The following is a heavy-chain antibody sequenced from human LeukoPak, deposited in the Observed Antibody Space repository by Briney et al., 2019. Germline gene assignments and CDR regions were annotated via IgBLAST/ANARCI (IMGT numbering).Heavy chain of an antibody. CDR1: GGTFSSYA. CDR3: ARDLMYYYDRSGSSKGWYFDV. CDR2: IIPILGIA. D-gene: IGHD3-22*01. Sequence: ASVKVSCKASGGTFSSYAISWVRQAPGQGLEWMGRIIPILGIANYAQKFQGRVTITADKSTSTAYMELRSLRSDDTAVYYCARDLMYYYDRSGSSKGWYFDVWGRGTLVTVSS. V-gene: IGHV1-69*04. J-gene: IGHJ2*01.